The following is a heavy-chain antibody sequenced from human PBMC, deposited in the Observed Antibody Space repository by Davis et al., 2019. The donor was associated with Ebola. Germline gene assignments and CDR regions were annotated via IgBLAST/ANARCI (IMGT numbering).Heavy chain of an antibody. CDR3: ARGGLSMMVVPRDYYYGMDV. J-gene: IGHJ6*02. CDR2: IIPIFGTA. V-gene: IGHV1-46*01. Sequence: AASVKVSCKASGYTFTGYYMHWVRQAPGQGLEWMGGIIPIFGTANYAQKFQGRVTMTRDTSTSTVYMELSSLRSEDTAVYFCARGGLSMMVVPRDYYYGMDVWGQGTTVTVSS. D-gene: IGHD2-21*01. CDR1: GYTFTGYY.